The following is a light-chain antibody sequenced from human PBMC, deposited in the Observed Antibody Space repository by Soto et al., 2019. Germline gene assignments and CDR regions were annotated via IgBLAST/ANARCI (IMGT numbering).Light chain of an antibody. CDR1: QSISLS. J-gene: IGKJ5*01. V-gene: IGKV1-5*01. Sequence: DIRMAQSPSTLSAFVGDRVTITCRASQSISLSLAWYQQKPGKAPDLLISDTSNLERGVPSRFSGSGSGTDFTLTISSLQPEDFATYYCQQANSFPITFGQGTRLEN. CDR3: QQANSFPIT. CDR2: DTS.